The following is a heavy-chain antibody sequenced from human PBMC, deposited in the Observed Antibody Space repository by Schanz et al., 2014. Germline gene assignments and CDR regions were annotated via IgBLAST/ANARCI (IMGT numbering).Heavy chain of an antibody. V-gene: IGHV3-13*01. D-gene: IGHD6-13*01. J-gene: IGHJ4*01. Sequence: EVQLVESGGGLVQPGGSLRLSCAASGFTLSNSDMHWVRQGTGKGLEWVSTIGYLGDTYYPDSVKGRFTISRDNAKNSLYLQMNSLRAEDTAVYDCAREQIMAAAGLVDYWGHGTLVTVSS. CDR2: IGYLGDT. CDR3: AREQIMAAAGLVDY. CDR1: GFTLSNSD.